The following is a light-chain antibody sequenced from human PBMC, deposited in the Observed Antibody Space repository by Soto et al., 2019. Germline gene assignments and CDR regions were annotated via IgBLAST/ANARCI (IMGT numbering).Light chain of an antibody. Sequence: QSVLTQSPSASASLGASVKLTCTLSSGHSSYAIAWHQQQPEKGPRYLMKLNSDGSHSKGDGIPDRFSGSSSRAERYLTISSLQSEDEADYYCQTWGTGTWVFGGGTKLTVL. CDR2: LNSDGSH. V-gene: IGLV4-69*01. CDR1: SGHSSYA. J-gene: IGLJ3*02. CDR3: QTWGTGTWV.